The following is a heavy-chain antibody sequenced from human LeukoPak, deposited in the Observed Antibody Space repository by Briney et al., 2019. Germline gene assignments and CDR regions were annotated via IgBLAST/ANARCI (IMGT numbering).Heavy chain of an antibody. V-gene: IGHV3-48*03. Sequence: GGSLRLSCAASGFTFSNYEMNWVRPAPGKGRWWVSYISRSSGSSIYYADSVKGRFTISRDNAKNSLYLQMNSLRAEDTAVYYCARDSSGWYYFDYWGQGILVTVSS. J-gene: IGHJ4*02. CDR1: GFTFSNYE. CDR2: ISRSSGSSI. CDR3: ARDSSGWYYFDY. D-gene: IGHD6-19*01.